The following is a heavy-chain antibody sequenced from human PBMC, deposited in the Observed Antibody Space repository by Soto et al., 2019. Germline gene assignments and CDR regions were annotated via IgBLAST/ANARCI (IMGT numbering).Heavy chain of an antibody. CDR2: IGGSGGNT. J-gene: IGHJ6*02. Sequence: EVRLLESGEGLVQPGGSLKLSCAASGFTFSSYAMSWVRQAPGKGLEWVSSIGGSGGNTYYADSVKGRFTISRDNSKNTLFLQMTSRRAEDTAEYYCARVVRYFDTPYGMDVWGHGTTVTVSS. D-gene: IGHD3-9*01. CDR1: GFTFSSYA. V-gene: IGHV3-23*01. CDR3: ARVVRYFDTPYGMDV.